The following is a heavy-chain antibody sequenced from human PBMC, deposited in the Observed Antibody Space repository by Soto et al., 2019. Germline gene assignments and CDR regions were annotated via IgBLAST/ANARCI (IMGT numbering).Heavy chain of an antibody. CDR2: ISSSGAFT. D-gene: IGHD3-10*01. Sequence: GGSLRPSCAVSGFTFNSNDMTWVRQAPGKGLEWVSTISSSGAFTYHADSVRGRLTISRDNSKNTVYLQMNSLRAEDTAVYYCVKHQVSLVREIPPFDYWGQGALVTVS. V-gene: IGHV3-23*01. J-gene: IGHJ4*02. CDR3: VKHQVSLVREIPPFDY. CDR1: GFTFNSND.